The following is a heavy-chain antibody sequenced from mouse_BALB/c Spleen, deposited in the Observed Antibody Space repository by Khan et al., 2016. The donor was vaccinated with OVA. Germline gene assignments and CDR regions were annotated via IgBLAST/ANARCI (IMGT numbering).Heavy chain of an antibody. CDR2: IHYRGST. Sequence: VQLKQSGPDLVKPSQSLSLTCTVTGYSIPSGYNWHWIRQFPGNKLEWMGYIHYRGSTNYNPSLKSRISITRDTSKNQFFLQLNSVTTEDTATYYCAGLRRGSWFAYWGQGTLVTVSA. D-gene: IGHD2-4*01. CDR1: GYSIPSGYN. V-gene: IGHV3-1*02. CDR3: AGLRRGSWFAY. J-gene: IGHJ3*01.